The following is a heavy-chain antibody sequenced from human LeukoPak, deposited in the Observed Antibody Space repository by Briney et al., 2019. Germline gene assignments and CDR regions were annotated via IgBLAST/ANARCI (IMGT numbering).Heavy chain of an antibody. CDR2: IYYSGST. CDR1: GGSISSYY. Sequence: SETLSLTCTVSGGSISSYYWSWIRQPPGKGLEWIGYIYYSGSTNYNPSLKSRVTISVDTSKNQFSLKLSSVSAADTAVYYCASNVRGVGRSNWFDPWGQGTLVTVSS. V-gene: IGHV4-59*01. J-gene: IGHJ5*02. CDR3: ASNVRGVGRSNWFDP. D-gene: IGHD3-10*01.